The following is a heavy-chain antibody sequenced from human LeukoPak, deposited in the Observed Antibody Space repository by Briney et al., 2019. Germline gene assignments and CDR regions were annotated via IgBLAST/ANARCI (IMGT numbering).Heavy chain of an antibody. CDR3: ARHGTISSESYFDY. CDR2: IYHSGST. J-gene: IGHJ4*02. CDR1: GGSISSSNW. D-gene: IGHD1-14*01. V-gene: IGHV4-4*02. Sequence: PSGTLSLTCAVSGGSISSSNWWSWVRQPPGKGLEWIGEIYHSGSTNYSPSLKSRVTGFVDTSKNQVSLRLSSVTAADTAVYYCARHGTISSESYFDYWGQGALVTVSS.